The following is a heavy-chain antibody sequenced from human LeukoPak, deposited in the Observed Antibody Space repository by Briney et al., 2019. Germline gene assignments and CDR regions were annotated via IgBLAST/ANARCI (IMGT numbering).Heavy chain of an antibody. CDR1: GDSFSTNM. J-gene: IGHJ4*02. CDR2: ILPGGKES. V-gene: IGHV3-7*01. Sequence: GGSLRLSCVVYGDSFSTNMRTWVRQAPGKGLEWVATILPGGKESYRVESIKGRFTVSRDNAKNSLFLQMNSLRADYTAVHYCMLAHGYWGQGTLVTVSS. CDR3: MLAHGY. D-gene: IGHD2-8*01.